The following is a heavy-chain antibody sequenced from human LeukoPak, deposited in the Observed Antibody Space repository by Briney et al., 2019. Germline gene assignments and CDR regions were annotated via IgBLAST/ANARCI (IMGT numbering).Heavy chain of an antibody. D-gene: IGHD2-8*01. CDR3: ARGRRDYCTNGVCYGGERQHYFDY. V-gene: IGHV1-69*13. CDR1: GGTFSSYA. CDR2: IIPIFGTA. J-gene: IGHJ4*02. Sequence: ASVKVSCKASGGTFSSYAISWVRQAPGQGLEWMGGIIPIFGTANYAQKLQGRVTITADESTSTAYMELSSLRSEDTAVYYCARGRRDYCTNGVCYGGERQHYFDYWGQGTLVTVSS.